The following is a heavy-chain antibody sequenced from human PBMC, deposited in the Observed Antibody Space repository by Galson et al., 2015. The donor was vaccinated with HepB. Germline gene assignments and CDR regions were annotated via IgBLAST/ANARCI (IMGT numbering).Heavy chain of an antibody. J-gene: IGHJ5*02. CDR2: ISAYNRKT. Sequence: SVKVSCKVSGYTFSTYSVTWVRQAPGQGLEWMGWISAYNRKTNYAQKFQGRVSMTTDTSTSTVYMELRRLRSDDTAIYYCARGALVVVVAATLNNWFDPWGEGTLVTVSS. D-gene: IGHD2-15*01. V-gene: IGHV1-18*01. CDR1: GYTFSTYS. CDR3: ARGALVVVVAATLNNWFDP.